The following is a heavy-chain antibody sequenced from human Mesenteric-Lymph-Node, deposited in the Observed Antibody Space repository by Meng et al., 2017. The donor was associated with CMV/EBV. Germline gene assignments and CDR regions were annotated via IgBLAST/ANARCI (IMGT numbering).Heavy chain of an antibody. D-gene: IGHD6-13*01. V-gene: IGHV4-61*08. Sequence: SETLSLTCTVSGGSVSRGAYYWSWIRQPPGKGLEWIGYIYYSGSTNYNPSLKSRVTISVDTSKNQFSLKLSSVTAADTAVYYCARDWGGAGYYYYGMDVWGQGTTVTVSS. CDR2: IYYSGST. CDR1: GGSVSRGAYY. CDR3: ARDWGGAGYYYYGMDV. J-gene: IGHJ6*02.